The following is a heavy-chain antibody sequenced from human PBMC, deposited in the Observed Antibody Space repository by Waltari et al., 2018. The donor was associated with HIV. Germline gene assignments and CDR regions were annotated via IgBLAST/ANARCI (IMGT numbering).Heavy chain of an antibody. CDR3: ARDGDRRDFDY. D-gene: IGHD2-21*02. J-gene: IGHJ4*02. Sequence: EVQLVESGGGLVQPGGSLRLSCEASGFSFIKYSMHWVLQAPGKGLEWVSYISSGSSARYYADSLKGRFTISRDNAKNSLYLQMYSLRPEDTAVYYCARDGDRRDFDYWGQGTLVTVSS. CDR1: GFSFIKYS. V-gene: IGHV3-48*01. CDR2: ISSGSSAR.